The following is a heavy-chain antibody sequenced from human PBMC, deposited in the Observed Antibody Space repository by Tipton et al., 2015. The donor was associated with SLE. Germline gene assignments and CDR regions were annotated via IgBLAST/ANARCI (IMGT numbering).Heavy chain of an antibody. CDR3: ARGYCSGGSCPLDY. D-gene: IGHD2-15*01. J-gene: IGHJ4*02. V-gene: IGHV4-59*01. CDR2: IYYSGST. Sequence: TLSLTCTVSGDSFSGYYWTWIRQPPGKGLEWIGNIYYSGSTNYNPSLKSRVTISIDTSKNQFSLRLSSVTAADTAVYYCARGYCSGGSCPLDYWGRGTLVTVSS. CDR1: GDSFSGYY.